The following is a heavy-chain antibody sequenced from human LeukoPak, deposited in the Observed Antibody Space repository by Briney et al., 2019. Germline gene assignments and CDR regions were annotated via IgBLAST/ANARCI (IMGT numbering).Heavy chain of an antibody. CDR1: GGSIDRSSYY. D-gene: IGHD3-10*01. J-gene: IGHJ4*02. CDR3: ARGSGAAASAIY. Sequence: SETLSLTCSVSGGSIDRSSYYWVWIRQPPGKGLEWIGSIYYSGYSYYSPSLKTRVVMSVDTSMNQFSLNVTSVTAADTAVYFCARGSGAAASAIYWGRGTLVTVSS. CDR2: IYYSGYS. V-gene: IGHV4-39*01.